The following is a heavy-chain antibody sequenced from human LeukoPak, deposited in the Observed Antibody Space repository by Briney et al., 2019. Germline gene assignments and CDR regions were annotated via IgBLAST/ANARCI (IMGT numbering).Heavy chain of an antibody. J-gene: IGHJ3*01. V-gene: IGHV3-23*01. CDR3: AKRPCDTSGYYLGAFDG. Sequence: GGSLRLSCAASGFTFSSYAMTWVRQAPGKGLEWVSAISASGGETYYADSVKGRFTISRDNSKNTLYLHMSSLRAEDTAVYSCAKRPCDTSGYYLGAFDGWGLGTTVTVSS. CDR2: ISASGGET. CDR1: GFTFSSYA. D-gene: IGHD3-22*01.